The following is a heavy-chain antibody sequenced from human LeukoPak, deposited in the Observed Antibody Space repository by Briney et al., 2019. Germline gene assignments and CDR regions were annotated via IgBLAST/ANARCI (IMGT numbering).Heavy chain of an antibody. CDR1: GGSISGYY. J-gene: IGHJ5*02. Sequence: SETLSLKCSVSGGSISGYYWSWIRQPPGKGLEWLGYIHYSGSSNYNPSLKSRVSMSADTSKNQFSLKLSSVTAADTAVYYCASGGDTAMVLDPWGQGTLVTVSS. D-gene: IGHD5-18*01. V-gene: IGHV4-59*01. CDR3: ASGGDTAMVLDP. CDR2: IHYSGSS.